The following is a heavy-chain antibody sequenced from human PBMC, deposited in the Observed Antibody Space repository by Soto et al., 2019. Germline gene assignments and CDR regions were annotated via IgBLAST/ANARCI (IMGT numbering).Heavy chain of an antibody. CDR1: GYTFTSNG. J-gene: IGHJ4*02. V-gene: IGHV1-18*01. D-gene: IGHD6-19*01. Sequence: ASVKVSCKASGYTFTSNGISWVRQAPGQGLEWMGWINAYNGNTNYAQKFQGRVTMTTDTSTSTAYMELRSLRSDDTAVYYCARVRQWLVFDYWGQGTLVTVSS. CDR2: INAYNGNT. CDR3: ARVRQWLVFDY.